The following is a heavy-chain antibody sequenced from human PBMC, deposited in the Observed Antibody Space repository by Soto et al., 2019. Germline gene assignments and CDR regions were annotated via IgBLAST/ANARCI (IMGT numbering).Heavy chain of an antibody. Sequence: GWSLRLSCAASGFTVSSHYINLVHQTPGKGLEWVSVLFTGGTTYYADSIKGRFTISRDNSRNTVFLQMNSLRAEDTAIYYCARARNVHYAGYFELWGEGTRVTVS. CDR2: LFTGGTT. J-gene: IGHJ4*02. CDR3: ARARNVHYAGYFEL. D-gene: IGHD3-10*02. CDR1: GFTVSSHY. V-gene: IGHV3-53*01.